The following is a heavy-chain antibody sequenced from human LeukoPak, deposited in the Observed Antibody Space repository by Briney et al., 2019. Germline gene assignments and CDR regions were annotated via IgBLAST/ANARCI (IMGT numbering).Heavy chain of an antibody. CDR2: IYYSGST. J-gene: IGHJ3*02. CDR3: ARGENSSPRDADAFDI. Sequence: SETLSLTCTVSGGSISSGGYYWSWIRQHPGKGLEWIGYIYYSGSTYYNPSLKSRVTISVDTSKNQFSLKLSSVTAADTAVYYCARGENSSPRDADAFDIWGQGTMVTVSS. CDR1: GGSISSGGYY. V-gene: IGHV4-31*03. D-gene: IGHD6-6*01.